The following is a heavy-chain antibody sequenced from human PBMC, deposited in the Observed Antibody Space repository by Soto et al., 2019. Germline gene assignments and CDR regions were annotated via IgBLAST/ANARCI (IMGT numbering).Heavy chain of an antibody. CDR3: ARGYIFHNYYMDV. D-gene: IGHD3-9*01. CDR2: INHSGST. J-gene: IGHJ6*03. CDR1: GGSFSGYY. Sequence: SETLSLTCAVYGGSFSGYYWSWIRQPPGKGLEWIGEINHSGSTNYNPSLKSRVTISVDTSKNQFSLKLSSVTAADTAVYYCARGYIFHNYYMDVWGKGTTVTVSS. V-gene: IGHV4-34*01.